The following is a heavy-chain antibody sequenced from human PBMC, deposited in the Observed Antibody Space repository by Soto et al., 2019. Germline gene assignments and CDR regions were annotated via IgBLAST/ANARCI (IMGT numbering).Heavy chain of an antibody. V-gene: IGHV3-33*01. CDR1: GFTFSSYG. J-gene: IGHJ4*02. CDR2: IWYDGSNK. Sequence: GGSLRLSCAASGFTFSSYGMHWVRQAPGKGLEWVAVIWYDGSNKYYADSVKGRFTISRDNSKNTLYLQMNSLRAEDTAVYYCARDLGRIAVAGTLGYWGQGTLVTVS. D-gene: IGHD6-19*01. CDR3: ARDLGRIAVAGTLGY.